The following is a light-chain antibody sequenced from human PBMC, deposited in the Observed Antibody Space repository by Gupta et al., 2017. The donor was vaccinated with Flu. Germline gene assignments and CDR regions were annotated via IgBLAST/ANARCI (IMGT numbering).Light chain of an antibody. Sequence: IVLTQSPGPLSLSPGERATLSCTASQSVSSSYLAWYQQKPGQATRLLIYGASSRATGIPDRFSGSGSGTDFTLTISRLEPEDFAVYYCQQYGSSPYTFGQGTKWRSN. J-gene: IGKJ2*01. CDR3: QQYGSSPYT. V-gene: IGKV3-20*01. CDR2: GAS. CDR1: QSVSSSY.